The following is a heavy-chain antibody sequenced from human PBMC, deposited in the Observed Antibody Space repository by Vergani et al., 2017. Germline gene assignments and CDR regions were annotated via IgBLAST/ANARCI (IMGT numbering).Heavy chain of an antibody. CDR1: GGSFSGYY. V-gene: IGHV4-34*01. J-gene: IGHJ6*03. D-gene: IGHD6-6*01. Sequence: QVQLQQWCAGLLKPSETLSLTCAVYGGSFSGYYWSWIRQPPGKGLEWIGEINHSGSTNYNPSLKSRVTISVDTSKNQFSLKLSSVTAADTAVYYCARGSIAARRATYYYYMDVWGKGTTVTVSS. CDR3: ARGSIAARRATYYYYMDV. CDR2: INHSGST.